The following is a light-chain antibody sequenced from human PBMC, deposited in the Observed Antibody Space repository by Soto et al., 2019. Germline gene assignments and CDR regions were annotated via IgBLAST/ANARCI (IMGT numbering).Light chain of an antibody. Sequence: QSALTQPASVSGSPGQSITISCTGTSSDVGGYNFVSWYQQHPGKAPKLMIYDVGNRPSGVSIRFSGSKSGNTASLTISGLQAEDEADYYCSAYSRSSIPVFGTGTKLTVL. CDR1: SSDVGGYNF. V-gene: IGLV2-14*03. CDR2: DVG. CDR3: SAYSRSSIPV. J-gene: IGLJ1*01.